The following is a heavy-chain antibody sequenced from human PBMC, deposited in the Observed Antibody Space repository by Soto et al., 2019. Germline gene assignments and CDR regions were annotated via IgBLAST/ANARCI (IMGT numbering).Heavy chain of an antibody. D-gene: IGHD2-15*01. CDR2: INHSGST. CDR3: ARVILGYCSGGSCYLGYYYYMDV. CDR1: GGSFSGYY. J-gene: IGHJ6*03. Sequence: SETLSLTCAVYGGSFSGYYWSWIRQPPGKGLEWIGEINHSGSTNYNPSLKSRVTISVDTSKNQFSLKLSSVTAADTAVYYCARVILGYCSGGSCYLGYYYYMDVWGKGTTVTVSS. V-gene: IGHV4-34*01.